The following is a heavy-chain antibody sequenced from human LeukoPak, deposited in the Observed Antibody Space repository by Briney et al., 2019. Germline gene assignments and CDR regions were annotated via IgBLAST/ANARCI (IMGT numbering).Heavy chain of an antibody. CDR3: ARPRTPAVNHFDY. CDR1: GFTFSTYA. D-gene: IGHD2-2*01. CDR2: TSPDGSNE. Sequence: GGALRVSCAASGFTFSTYAMHWVRRAPGKGRGWVAVTSPDGSNEYYGDSVKGRFTISRDNSKNTLYLQMNSPAPEDTAVYYCARPRTPAVNHFDYWGQGTLVTVSP. V-gene: IGHV3-30*03. J-gene: IGHJ4*02.